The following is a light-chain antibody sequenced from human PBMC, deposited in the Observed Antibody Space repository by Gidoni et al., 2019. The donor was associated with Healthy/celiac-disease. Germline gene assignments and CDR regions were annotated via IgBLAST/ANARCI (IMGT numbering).Light chain of an antibody. CDR2: DAS. CDR3: QQYDKLPLT. V-gene: IGKV1-33*01. CDR1: QNISNY. J-gene: IGKJ5*01. Sequence: DIQMTQCPSSLSSSVGDRVTITCEAIQNISNYLNWYQQKPGKDPKLLIYDASNLETGVPAMFSGRGSGTDFTFTISSLQPEDIATYYCQQYDKLPLTFGQGTRLEIK.